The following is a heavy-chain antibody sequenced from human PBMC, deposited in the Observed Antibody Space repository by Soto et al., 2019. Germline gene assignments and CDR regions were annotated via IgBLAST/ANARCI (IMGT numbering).Heavy chain of an antibody. CDR3: AMLGGWSGGSSGMDV. Sequence: PGGSLRLSCAASGFTFSSYAMSWVRQAPGKGLEWVGRIRRKANSYTTEYAASVKGRFTISRDDSKNSLYLQMNSLKSEDTAVYYCAMLGGWSGGSSGMDVWGQGTTVTVSS. CDR1: GFTFSSYA. V-gene: IGHV3-72*01. CDR2: IRRKANSYTT. D-gene: IGHD6-19*01. J-gene: IGHJ6*02.